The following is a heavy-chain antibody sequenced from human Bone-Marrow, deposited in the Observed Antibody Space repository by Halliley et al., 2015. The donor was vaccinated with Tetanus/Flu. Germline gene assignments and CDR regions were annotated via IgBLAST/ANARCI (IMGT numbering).Heavy chain of an antibody. CDR2: AYDNGNT. Sequence: TLSLTCSVSGGAINNFYWSWIRQPPGKRLEWIGFAYDNGNTEYNPSLKSPVTISLETSRTLFSLKLSSVTVADTAVYYCAKFGPKVAPGWGQGFLVRVSS. V-gene: IGHV4-4*08. J-gene: IGHJ4*02. CDR1: GGAINNFY. CDR3: AKFGPKVAPG. D-gene: IGHD3-3*01.